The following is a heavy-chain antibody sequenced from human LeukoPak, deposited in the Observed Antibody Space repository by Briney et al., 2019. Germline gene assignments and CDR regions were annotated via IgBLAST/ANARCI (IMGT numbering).Heavy chain of an antibody. D-gene: IGHD3-10*01. V-gene: IGHV4-61*09. Sequence: SETLSLTCTVSGGSISSGYYFWSWIRQPAGKGLEWIGHIYTSGSTTYNPSLKSRVTISVDTSKNQFSLKLSSVTAADTAVYYCAREINPRLWFGGGIFDYWGQGTLVTVSS. CDR2: IYTSGST. J-gene: IGHJ4*02. CDR1: GGSISSGYYF. CDR3: AREINPRLWFGGGIFDY.